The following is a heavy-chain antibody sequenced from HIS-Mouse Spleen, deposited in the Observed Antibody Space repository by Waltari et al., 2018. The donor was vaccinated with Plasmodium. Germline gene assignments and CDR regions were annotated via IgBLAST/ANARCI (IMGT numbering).Heavy chain of an antibody. CDR1: GGSISSSSYY. V-gene: IGHV4-39*01. D-gene: IGHD1-26*01. J-gene: IGHJ4*02. Sequence: VSGGSISSSSYYWGWIRQPPGKGLEWIGSIYYSGSTYYNPSLKSRVTISVDTSKNQFSLKLSSVTAADTAVYYCARRGGSYYYFDYWGQGTLVTVSS. CDR2: IYYSGST. CDR3: ARRGGSYYYFDY.